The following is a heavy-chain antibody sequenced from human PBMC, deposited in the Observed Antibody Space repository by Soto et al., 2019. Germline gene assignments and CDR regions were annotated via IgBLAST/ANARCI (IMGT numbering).Heavy chain of an antibody. J-gene: IGHJ4*02. CDR2: ISYDGSNK. Sequence: QVQLVESGGGVVQPGRSLRLSCAASGFTFSSYGMHWVRQAPGKGLEWVAVISYDGSNKYYADSVKGRFTISRDNSKNTLYMQMNSLRAEDTAVYYCAKDAKATVTTPLVDYWGQGTLVTVSS. V-gene: IGHV3-30*18. D-gene: IGHD4-17*01. CDR3: AKDAKATVTTPLVDY. CDR1: GFTFSSYG.